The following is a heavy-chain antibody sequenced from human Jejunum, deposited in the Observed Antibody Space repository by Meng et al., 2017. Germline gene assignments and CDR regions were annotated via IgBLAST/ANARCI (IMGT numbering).Heavy chain of an antibody. CDR3: TRVRDGMATIDY. CDR1: GGSISSNSYY. D-gene: IGHD5-24*01. J-gene: IGHJ4*02. CDR2: IYYSGST. Sequence: SETLSLTCTVSGGSISSNSYYWGWIRQPPGKGLEWIGGIYYSGSTYYNPSLKSRVTISIDTSKNQFSLRLSSVTAADTAVYYCTRVRDGMATIDYWGQGKLVTVSS. V-gene: IGHV4-39*07.